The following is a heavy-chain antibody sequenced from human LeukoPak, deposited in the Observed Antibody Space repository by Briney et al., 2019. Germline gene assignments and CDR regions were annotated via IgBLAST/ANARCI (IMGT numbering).Heavy chain of an antibody. J-gene: IGHJ5*02. V-gene: IGHV3-15*07. CDR1: GFTFSNAW. CDR2: IRSNSDGGTI. D-gene: IGHD3-22*01. CDR3: ATDFYDST. Sequence: GGSLRLSCAASGFTFSNAWMNWVRQAPGKGLEWVGRIRSNSDGGTIDYAAPVKGRFTLSRDDSKTTLYLQMNSLQTEDTAVYYCATDFYDSTWGQGTLVTVSS.